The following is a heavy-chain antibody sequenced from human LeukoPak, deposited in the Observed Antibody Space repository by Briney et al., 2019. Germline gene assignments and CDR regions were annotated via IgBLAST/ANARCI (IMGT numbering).Heavy chain of an antibody. Sequence: SETLSLTCTVSGGSVSSGSYYWSWIRQPPGKGLEWIGYIYYSGSTNYNPSLKSRVTISVDTSKNQFFLKLSSVTAADTAVYYCARTPQTASSYYDIYYYYYYGMDVWGQGTTVTVSS. CDR3: ARTPQTASSYYDIYYYYYYGMDV. J-gene: IGHJ6*02. CDR1: GGSVSSGSYY. V-gene: IGHV4-61*01. D-gene: IGHD3-9*01. CDR2: IYYSGST.